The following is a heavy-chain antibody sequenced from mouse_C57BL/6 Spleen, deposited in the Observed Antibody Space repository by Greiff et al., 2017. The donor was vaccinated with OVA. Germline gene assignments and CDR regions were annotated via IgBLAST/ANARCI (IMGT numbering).Heavy chain of an antibody. CDR1: GYAFSSYW. CDR2: IYPGDGDT. Sequence: QVHVKQSGAELVKPGASVKISCKASGYAFSSYWMNWVKQRPGKGLEWIGQIYPGDGDTNYNGKFKGKATLTADKSSSTAYMQLSSLTSEDSAVYVCARHYGSSYYAMDYWGQGTSVTVSS. CDR3: ARHYGSSYYAMDY. V-gene: IGHV1-80*01. J-gene: IGHJ4*01. D-gene: IGHD1-1*01.